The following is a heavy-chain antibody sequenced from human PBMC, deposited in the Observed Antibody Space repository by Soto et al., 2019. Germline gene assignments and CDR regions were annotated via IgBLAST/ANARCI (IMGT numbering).Heavy chain of an antibody. Sequence: EVQLVESGGGLVQPGGSLRLSCAASGFTFSSYSMNWVRQAPGKGLEWVSYISSSSSTIYYADSVKGRFTISRDNAKNSLYLQMNSLRXEXXAXYYXXXXXGSLGYWXQGTLVTVSS. V-gene: IGHV3-48*02. D-gene: IGHD1-26*01. J-gene: IGHJ4*02. CDR1: GFTFSSYS. CDR3: XXXXGSLGY. CDR2: ISSSSSTI.